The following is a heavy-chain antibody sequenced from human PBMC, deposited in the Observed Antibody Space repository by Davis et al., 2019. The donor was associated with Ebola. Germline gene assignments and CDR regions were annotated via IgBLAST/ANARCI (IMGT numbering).Heavy chain of an antibody. CDR2: IRYDGGIK. J-gene: IGHJ4*02. D-gene: IGHD1-26*01. CDR3: AKAHTSVGLDY. CDR1: GFIFRSYG. Sequence: LSLTCAASGFIFRSYGMHWVRQAPGKGLEWVAFIRYDGGIKYFADSVQGRVSISRDNSKNTLSLQMSSLSAEDTAVYYCAKAHTSVGLDYWGQGTLVTVSS. V-gene: IGHV3-30*02.